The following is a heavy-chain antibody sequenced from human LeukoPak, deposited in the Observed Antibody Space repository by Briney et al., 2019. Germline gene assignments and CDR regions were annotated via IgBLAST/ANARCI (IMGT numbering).Heavy chain of an antibody. CDR1: GYTFTSYA. J-gene: IGHJ4*02. V-gene: IGHV1-18*01. CDR2: ISAYNGNT. Sequence: ASVKVSCKASGYTFTSYAMHWVRQAPGQRLEWMGWISAYNGNTNYAQKLQGRVTMTTDTSTSTAYMELRSPRSDDTAVYYCARPATPYYDFWSGQRGTLDYWGQGTLVTVSS. CDR3: ARPATPYYDFWSGQRGTLDY. D-gene: IGHD3-3*01.